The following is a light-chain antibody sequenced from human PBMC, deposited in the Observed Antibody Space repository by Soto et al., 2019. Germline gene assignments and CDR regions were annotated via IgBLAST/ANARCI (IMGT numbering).Light chain of an antibody. CDR3: QQYNIWRRT. CDR1: QSVSSN. Sequence: EIVMTQSPATLSVSPGERATLSCRASQSVSSNLAWYQQKPGQAPRLLIYGASTRATGIPARFSGSESGTEFTLTINSLQSEDFAVYYCQQYNIWRRTFGQGTKLEIK. J-gene: IGKJ2*01. V-gene: IGKV3-15*01. CDR2: GAS.